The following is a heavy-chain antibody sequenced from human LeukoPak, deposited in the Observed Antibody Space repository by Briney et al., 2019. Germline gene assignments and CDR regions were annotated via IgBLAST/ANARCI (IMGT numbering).Heavy chain of an antibody. V-gene: IGHV4-39*07. J-gene: IGHJ4*02. CDR2: IYYSGST. D-gene: IGHD1-26*01. CDR3: AKDQVEGAISY. Sequence: PSETLSLTCTVSGGSISSSSYYWGWIRQPPGKGLEWIGSIYYSGSTYYNPSLKSRVTISVDTSKNQFSLKLSSVTAADTAVYYCAKDQVEGAISYWGQGTLVTVSS. CDR1: GGSISSSSYY.